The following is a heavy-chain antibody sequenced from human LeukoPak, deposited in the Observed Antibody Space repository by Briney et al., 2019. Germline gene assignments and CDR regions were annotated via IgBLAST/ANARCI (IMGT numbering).Heavy chain of an antibody. Sequence: GASVKVSCMASGYTFTSYGISWVRQAPGQGLEWMGWISAYNGNTNYAQKLQGRVTMTTDTSTSTAYMDLRSLRSDDTAVYYCARDGSAFGEFTYGMDVWGQGTTVTVSS. J-gene: IGHJ6*02. D-gene: IGHD3-10*01. CDR1: GYTFTSYG. CDR3: ARDGSAFGEFTYGMDV. V-gene: IGHV1-18*01. CDR2: ISAYNGNT.